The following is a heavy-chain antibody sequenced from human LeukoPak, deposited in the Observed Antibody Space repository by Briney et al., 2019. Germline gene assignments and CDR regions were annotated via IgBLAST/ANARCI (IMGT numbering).Heavy chain of an antibody. J-gene: IGHJ3*02. V-gene: IGHV1-18*01. CDR1: GYTFNSYG. Sequence: ASVKVSCKASGYTFNSYGITWVRQAPGQGLEWVGWVLPYNSNTKYAEKLQARVTMATDTSTSTAYMELRSLRSDDTAVYYCARPYDFWSGYRSLHDAFDIWGQGTMVTVSS. D-gene: IGHD3-3*01. CDR2: VLPYNSNT. CDR3: ARPYDFWSGYRSLHDAFDI.